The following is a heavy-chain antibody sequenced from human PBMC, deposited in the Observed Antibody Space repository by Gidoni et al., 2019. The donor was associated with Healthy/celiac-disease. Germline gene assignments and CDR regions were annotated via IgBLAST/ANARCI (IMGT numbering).Heavy chain of an antibody. V-gene: IGHV3-53*02. J-gene: IGHJ4*02. CDR3: ARPLALGYCSGGSCSRDY. CDR1: GFTVSSNY. CDR2: IYSGGST. D-gene: IGHD2-15*01. Sequence: EVQLVETGGGLIQPGGSLRLSCAASGFTVSSNYMSWFRQAPGKGLEWVSVIYSGGSTYYSDSVQGRSTISIDNAKNTLYLQMNSLRAEDTAVYYCARPLALGYCSGGSCSRDYWGQGTLVTVSS.